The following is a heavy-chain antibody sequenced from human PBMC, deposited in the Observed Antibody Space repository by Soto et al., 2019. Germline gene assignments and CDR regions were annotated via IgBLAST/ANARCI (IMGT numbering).Heavy chain of an antibody. CDR2: IIPIFGTA. D-gene: IGHD6-6*01. CDR1: GGTFSSYA. Sequence: QVQLMQSGAEVKKLGSSVKVSCKASGGTFSSYAISWVRQAPGQGLEWMGGIIPIFGTANYAQKFQGRVTITADESTSTAYMELSSLRSEDTAVYYCARVSPDDPYSSSDYWGQGTLVTVSS. J-gene: IGHJ4*02. CDR3: ARVSPDDPYSSSDY. V-gene: IGHV1-69*01.